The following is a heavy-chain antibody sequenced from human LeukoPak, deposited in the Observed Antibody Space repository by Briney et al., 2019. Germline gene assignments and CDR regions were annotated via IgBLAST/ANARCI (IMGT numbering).Heavy chain of an antibody. J-gene: IGHJ4*02. CDR3: ARDRGYYDSSGNFDY. Sequence: GGSLRLSCAASGFTFDDYAMHWVRQAPGKGLEWVSSISSSSSYIYYADSVEGRFTISRDNAKNSLYLQMNSLRAEDTAVYYCARDRGYYDSSGNFDYWGQGTLVTVSS. V-gene: IGHV3-21*01. CDR2: ISSSSSYI. CDR1: GFTFDDYA. D-gene: IGHD3-22*01.